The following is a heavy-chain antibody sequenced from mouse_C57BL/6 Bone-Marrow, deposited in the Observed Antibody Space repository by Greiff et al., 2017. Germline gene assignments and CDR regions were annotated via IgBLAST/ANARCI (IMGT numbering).Heavy chain of an antibody. CDR2: ISSGGSYT. J-gene: IGHJ3*01. CDR1: GFTFSSYG. CDR3: ARLDGYYVAY. D-gene: IGHD2-3*01. Sequence: EVQLVESGGDLVKPGGSLKLSCAASGFTFSSYGMSWVSQTPDQRLEWVATISSGGSYTYYPDSVKGRFTISRDNAKNTLYLQISRLKSEDTALYYWARLDGYYVAYWGQGTLVTVSA. V-gene: IGHV5-6*01.